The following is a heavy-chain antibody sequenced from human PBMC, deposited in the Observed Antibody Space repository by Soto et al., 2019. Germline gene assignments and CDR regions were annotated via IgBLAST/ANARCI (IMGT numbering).Heavy chain of an antibody. Sequence: QVQLVQSGAEAKRPGSSVNVSCQASGVTFSSYDISWERQAPGQGLEWLGGIIPSFGTGNYQRNFQVRLTITADESTSTVYLELSGLTSGYTAVYYCASERGGYNRGDFEFWGQGNLVTVSA. CDR2: IIPSFGTG. J-gene: IGHJ4*02. D-gene: IGHD5-12*01. CDR1: GVTFSSYD. V-gene: IGHV1-69*01. CDR3: ASERGGYNRGDFEF.